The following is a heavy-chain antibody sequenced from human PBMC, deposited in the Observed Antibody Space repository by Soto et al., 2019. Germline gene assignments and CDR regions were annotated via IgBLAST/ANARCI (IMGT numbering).Heavy chain of an antibody. J-gene: IGHJ3*02. D-gene: IGHD3-3*01. CDR1: GFTFSSYA. V-gene: IGHV3-23*01. Sequence: PGGSLRLSCAASGFTFSSYAMSWVRQAPGKGLEWVSAISGSGGSTYYADSVKGRFTISRDNSKNTLYLQMNSLRAEDTAVYYCATTIFGVVILLVFNYDDAFDIWGQGTMVTVSS. CDR3: ATTIFGVVILLVFNYDDAFDI. CDR2: ISGSGGST.